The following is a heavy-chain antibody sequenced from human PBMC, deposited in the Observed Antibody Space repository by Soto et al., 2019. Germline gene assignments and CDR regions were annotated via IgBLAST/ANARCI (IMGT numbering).Heavy chain of an antibody. Sequence: ASVKVSCKASGGTFSSYAISWVRQAPGQGLEWMGGIIPIFGTANYAQKLQGRVTMTTDTSTSTAYMELRSLRSDDTAGYYCARDAGIEYYDSSGYYFPQGYYYYGMDVWGQGTTVTVSS. J-gene: IGHJ6*02. CDR3: ARDAGIEYYDSSGYYFPQGYYYYGMDV. CDR1: GGTFSSYA. CDR2: IIPIFGTA. D-gene: IGHD3-22*01. V-gene: IGHV1-69*05.